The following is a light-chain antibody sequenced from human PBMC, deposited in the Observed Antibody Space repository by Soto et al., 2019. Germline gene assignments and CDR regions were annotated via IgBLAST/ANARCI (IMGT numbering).Light chain of an antibody. V-gene: IGKV1-39*01. CDR3: QHSYSSPT. CDR1: QNIFTY. CDR2: ATS. J-gene: IGKJ2*01. Sequence: DIQVTQSPSSLSASVGDRVTITCRASQNIFTYLNWYQQRPGKAPNLLIYATSNLQSGVPSRFSGSGSGKDFNLTISSLQPEDFANYYCQHSYSSPTFGQGTKVEIK.